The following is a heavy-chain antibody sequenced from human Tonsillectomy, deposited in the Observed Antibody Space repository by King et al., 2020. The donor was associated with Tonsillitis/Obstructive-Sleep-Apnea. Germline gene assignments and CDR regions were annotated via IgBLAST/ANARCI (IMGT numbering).Heavy chain of an antibody. V-gene: IGHV1-69*01. J-gene: IGHJ4*02. CDR3: ARDRWGYCSSTSCSDFDY. Sequence: QLVQSGAEVKKPGSSVKVSCKASGGTFSSYAISWVRQAPGQGLEWMGGIIPIFGTANYAQKFQGRVTITADESTSTAYMALSSLRSEDTAVYYCARDRWGYCSSTSCSDFDYWGQGTLVTVSS. CDR2: IIPIFGTA. D-gene: IGHD2-2*01. CDR1: GGTFSSYA.